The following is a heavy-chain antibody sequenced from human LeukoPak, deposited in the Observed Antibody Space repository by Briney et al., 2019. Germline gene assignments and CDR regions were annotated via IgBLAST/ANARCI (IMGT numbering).Heavy chain of an antibody. D-gene: IGHD6-13*01. CDR2: ISYDGSNK. Sequence: PGGSLRLSCAASGFTFSSYGMHWVRQAPGKGLEWVAVISYDGSNKYYADSVKGRFTISRDNSKNTLYLQMNSLRAEDTAVYYCARDPSSWYYYYMDVWGKGTTVTVSS. CDR1: GFTFSSYG. CDR3: ARDPSSWYYYYMDV. J-gene: IGHJ6*03. V-gene: IGHV3-30*03.